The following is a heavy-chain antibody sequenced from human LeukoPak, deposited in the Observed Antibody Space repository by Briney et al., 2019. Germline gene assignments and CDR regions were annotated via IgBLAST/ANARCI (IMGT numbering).Heavy chain of an antibody. V-gene: IGHV1-8*01. J-gene: IGHJ1*01. CDR1: GCTFTNYD. D-gene: IGHD3-22*01. CDR2: MNPNSGNT. CDR3: ARAGGSYYDSSGYYYAD. Sequence: GASVKVSCKASGCTFTNYDINWVRQATGQGLEWMGWMNPNSGNTGFAQKFRGRVTMTRYTSISTAYMELSSLRSEDTAVYYCARAGGSYYDSSGYYYADWGQGTLVTVSS.